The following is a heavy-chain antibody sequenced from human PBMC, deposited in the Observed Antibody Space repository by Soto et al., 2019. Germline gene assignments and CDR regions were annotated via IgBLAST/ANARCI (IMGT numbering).Heavy chain of an antibody. D-gene: IGHD6-13*01. Sequence: PSETLSLTCTVSGGSISSSSYYWGWIRQPPGKGLEWIGSIYYSGSTYYNPSLKSRVTISVDTSKNQFSLKLSSVTAADTAVYYCARQSGSSWSDNWFDPWGQGTLVTV. CDR1: GGSISSSSYY. V-gene: IGHV4-39*01. J-gene: IGHJ5*02. CDR2: IYYSGST. CDR3: ARQSGSSWSDNWFDP.